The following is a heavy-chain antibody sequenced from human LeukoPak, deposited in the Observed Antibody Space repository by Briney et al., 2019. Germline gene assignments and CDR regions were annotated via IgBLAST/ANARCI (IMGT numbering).Heavy chain of an antibody. CDR1: GFSFSNYW. Sequence: GGSLRLSCAASGFSFSNYWMHWVRQAPGKGLVWVSRINSDGSSTNYADSVRGRFTISRDNAKNSLYLQMNSLRAEDTAVYYCAELGITMIGGVWGKGTTVTISS. CDR3: AELGITMIGGV. V-gene: IGHV3-74*01. J-gene: IGHJ6*04. CDR2: INSDGSST. D-gene: IGHD3-10*02.